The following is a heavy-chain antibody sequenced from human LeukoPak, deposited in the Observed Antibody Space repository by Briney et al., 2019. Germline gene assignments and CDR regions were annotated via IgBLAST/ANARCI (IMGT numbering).Heavy chain of an antibody. CDR1: GGSISSPNYY. Sequence: PSETLSLTCTVSGGSISSPNYYWTWIRQHPGKGLEWIGYIYYSVSTYYNSGNAHYNPSLRSRTTISGDTSKNQFSLKLSSVTAADTAVYYCARAFPGANWGSVLDYWGQGTLATVSS. CDR2: IYYSVST. CDR3: ARAFPGANWGSVLDY. J-gene: IGHJ4*02. D-gene: IGHD7-27*01. V-gene: IGHV4-31*03.